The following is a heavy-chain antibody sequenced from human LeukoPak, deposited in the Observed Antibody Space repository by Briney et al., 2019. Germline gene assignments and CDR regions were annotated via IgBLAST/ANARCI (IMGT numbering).Heavy chain of an antibody. D-gene: IGHD2-15*01. V-gene: IGHV3-30*02. J-gene: IGHJ6*03. CDR2: IAHHGNNK. Sequence: GGSLRLSCGASGFTFSSSAMHWVRQGPGKGLEWVAYIAHHGNNKYYADSVKGRFTISRDNSKNTLYLQMNSLRAEDTAVYYCAKDVVRSQGSNYYCKDVWGKGTTVTVSS. CDR1: GFTFSSSA. CDR3: AKDVVRSQGSNYYCKDV.